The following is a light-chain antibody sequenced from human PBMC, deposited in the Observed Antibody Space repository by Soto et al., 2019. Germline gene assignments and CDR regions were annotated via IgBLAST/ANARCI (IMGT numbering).Light chain of an antibody. Sequence: DIQMTQSPSSLSASVGDRVTITCRASQSISSYLNWYQQKPGKAPQLLIYAAFSLKSGVPSRFSGSGSGTDFTLTISSLQPEDFATYYCQQSYSTPLTFGGGTKVEIK. CDR1: QSISSY. V-gene: IGKV1-39*01. CDR2: AAF. J-gene: IGKJ4*01. CDR3: QQSYSTPLT.